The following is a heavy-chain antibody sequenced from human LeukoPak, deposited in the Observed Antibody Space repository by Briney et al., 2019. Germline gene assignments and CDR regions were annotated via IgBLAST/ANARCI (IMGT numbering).Heavy chain of an antibody. CDR2: INHSGST. Sequence: SETLSLTRAVYGGSFSGYYWSWIRQPPGKGLEWIGEINHSGSTNYNPSLKSRVTISVDTSKNQFSLKLSSVTAADTAVYYCARVSAARPGWFDPWGQGTLVTVSS. CDR1: GGSFSGYY. V-gene: IGHV4-34*01. J-gene: IGHJ5*02. D-gene: IGHD6-6*01. CDR3: ARVSAARPGWFDP.